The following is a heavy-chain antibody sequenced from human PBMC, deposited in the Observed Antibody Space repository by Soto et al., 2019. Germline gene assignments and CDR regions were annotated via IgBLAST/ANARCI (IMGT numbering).Heavy chain of an antibody. CDR1: GFSLSTSGAG. Sequence: SGLTLVNPTPTLTVTCTVSGFSLSTSGAGVGSIRQAPGKAPEWLALISWKDEKRYNPGLKSRLTITKDTSKNQVVLTMTDLDPVDTATYFCAHRYGGNYYRWYFDSWGQGTLVTVSS. V-gene: IGHV2-5*01. CDR2: ISWKDEK. D-gene: IGHD1-26*01. CDR3: AHRYGGNYYRWYFDS. J-gene: IGHJ4*02.